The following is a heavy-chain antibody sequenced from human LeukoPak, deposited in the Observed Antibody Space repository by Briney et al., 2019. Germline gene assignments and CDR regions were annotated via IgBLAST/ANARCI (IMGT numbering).Heavy chain of an antibody. Sequence: SETLSLTCAVSGGSISTYCWSWIRQPPGKGLEWIGYIFYSGSTNYNPSLKSRVTISLDTSRNQFSLKLNSVTAADTAVYYCAKSNGYGLVDIWGQGTMVTVSS. CDR2: IFYSGST. V-gene: IGHV4-59*12. CDR1: GGSISTYC. J-gene: IGHJ3*02. D-gene: IGHD3-10*01. CDR3: AKSNGYGLVDI.